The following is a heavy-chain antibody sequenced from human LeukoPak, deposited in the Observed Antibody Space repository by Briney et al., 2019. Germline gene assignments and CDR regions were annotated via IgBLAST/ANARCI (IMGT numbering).Heavy chain of an antibody. Sequence: GSLRLSCAASGLPFSGSAMHWVRQASGKGLEWVGRIRSKANSYATAYAASVKGRFTISRDDSKNTAYLQMNSLKTEDTAVYYCTRSDGGFDYWGQGTLVTVSS. CDR3: TRSDGGFDY. CDR2: IRSKANSYAT. V-gene: IGHV3-73*01. D-gene: IGHD4-23*01. CDR1: GLPFSGSA. J-gene: IGHJ4*02.